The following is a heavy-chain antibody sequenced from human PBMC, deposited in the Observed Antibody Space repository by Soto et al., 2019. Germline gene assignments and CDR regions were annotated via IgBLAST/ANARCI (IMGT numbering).Heavy chain of an antibody. D-gene: IGHD2-15*01. CDR2: IDYTGVT. V-gene: IGHV4-39*01. Sequence: SETLSLTCTVSGGSIYRSGYYWGWIRQPPGRGLEWIGNIDYTGVTYSNPSLKSRVTISRDTSKNQFSLKLTSVTAADTALYYCGKVLVGATGHTDSDSWGPGTLVTVSS. CDR3: GKVLVGATGHTDSDS. CDR1: GGSIYRSGYY. J-gene: IGHJ4*02.